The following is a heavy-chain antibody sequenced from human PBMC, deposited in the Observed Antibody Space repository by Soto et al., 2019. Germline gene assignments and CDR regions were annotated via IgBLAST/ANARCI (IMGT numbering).Heavy chain of an antibody. CDR2: ISGSGGST. CDR1: GFTFSSYA. Sequence: GGSLRLSCAASGFTFSSYAMSWVRQAPGKGLEWVSAISGSGGSTYYADSVKGRLTISRDNSKNTLYLQMNSLRAEDTAVYYCAKAPRSDDFWSGYYFDVIYGMDVWGQGTTVTVSS. V-gene: IGHV3-23*01. CDR3: AKAPRSDDFWSGYYFDVIYGMDV. D-gene: IGHD3-3*01. J-gene: IGHJ6*02.